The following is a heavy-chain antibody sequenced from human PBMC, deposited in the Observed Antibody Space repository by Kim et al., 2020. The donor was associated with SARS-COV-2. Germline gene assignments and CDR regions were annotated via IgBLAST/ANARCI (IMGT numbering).Heavy chain of an antibody. CDR1: GFSLSTSGMC. CDR2: IDLDDDK. V-gene: IGHV2-70*11. CDR3: ARMSYDILPGLEYGMDG. Sequence: SGPTLVNPTQTLTLTCTFPGFSLSTSGMCVSWIRLPPGKALEWLARIDLDDDKYYSTSLKTRLTISKDTSKNQVVLTMTNMDPVDTATYYCARMSYDILPGLEYGMDGWGQGTPVNDSS. D-gene: IGHD3-9*01. J-gene: IGHJ6*02.